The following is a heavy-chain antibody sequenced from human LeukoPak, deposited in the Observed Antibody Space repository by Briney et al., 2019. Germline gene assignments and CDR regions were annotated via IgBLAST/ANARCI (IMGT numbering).Heavy chain of an antibody. D-gene: IGHD3-10*01. CDR1: DFNFITYA. Sequence: GGSLRLSCAASDFNFITYAMSWVRQAPGKGLEWVSTISGGGDVTYYADSVKGRFTISRDNSKNTLYLQMDSLRVEDTAVYYCARDSSMLRGPLVIYYFDFWGQGTLVTVSS. V-gene: IGHV3-23*01. J-gene: IGHJ4*02. CDR2: ISGGGDVT. CDR3: ARDSSMLRGPLVIYYFDF.